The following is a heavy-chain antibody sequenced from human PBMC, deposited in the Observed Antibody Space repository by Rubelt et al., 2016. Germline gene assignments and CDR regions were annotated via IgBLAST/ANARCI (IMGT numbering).Heavy chain of an antibody. J-gene: IGHJ5*02. D-gene: IGHD4-17*01. CDR1: GFTFSSYA. CDR2: ISGSGGSR. CDR3: AKVSTHYGDYVGGFDP. V-gene: IGHV3-23*01. Sequence: GGGLVQPGGSLRLSCAASGFTFSSYAMSWVRQAPGKGLEWVSAISGSGGSRYYADSVKGRFTISRDNSKNTLYLQMNSLRAEDTAVYYCAKVSTHYGDYVGGFDPWGQGTLVTVSS.